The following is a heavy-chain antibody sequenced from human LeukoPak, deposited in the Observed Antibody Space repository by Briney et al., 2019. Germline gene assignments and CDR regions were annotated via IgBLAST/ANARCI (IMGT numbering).Heavy chain of an antibody. CDR2: IHYSGST. Sequence: SETLSLTCTVSGGSISSYYWSWIRQPPGKGLEWIGYIHYSGSTNYNPSLKSRVTISVDTSKNQFSLKLSSVTAADTAVYYCARTAFWSGYLDAFDIWGQGTMVTVSS. J-gene: IGHJ3*02. D-gene: IGHD3-3*01. V-gene: IGHV4-59*01. CDR1: GGSISSYY. CDR3: ARTAFWSGYLDAFDI.